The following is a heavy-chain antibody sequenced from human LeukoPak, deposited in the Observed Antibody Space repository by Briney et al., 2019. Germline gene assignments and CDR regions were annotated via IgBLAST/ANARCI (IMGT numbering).Heavy chain of an antibody. CDR1: GYTFTGYY. J-gene: IGHJ4*02. CDR2: INPNSGGT. Sequence: ASVKVSCKASGYTFTGYYVHWVRQAPGQGLEWMGWINPNSGGTNYAQKFQGRVTMTRDTSISTAYMDVSRLRSDDTAVYYCATGRIVGVYYFAYWGQGTLVSVSS. D-gene: IGHD1-26*01. CDR3: ATGRIVGVYYFAY. V-gene: IGHV1-2*02.